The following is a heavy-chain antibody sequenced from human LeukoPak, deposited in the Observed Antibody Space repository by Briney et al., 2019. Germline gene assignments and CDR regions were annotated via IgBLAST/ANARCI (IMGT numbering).Heavy chain of an antibody. V-gene: IGHV3-7*01. D-gene: IGHD1-26*01. Sequence: PGGSPRLSCAASGFTFSSYWMSWVRQAPGKGLEWVANIKQDGSEKYYVDSVKGRFTISRDNAKNSLYLQMNSLRAEDTAVYYCARQRVGATVYYFDYWGQGTLVTVSS. J-gene: IGHJ4*02. CDR3: ARQRVGATVYYFDY. CDR2: IKQDGSEK. CDR1: GFTFSSYW.